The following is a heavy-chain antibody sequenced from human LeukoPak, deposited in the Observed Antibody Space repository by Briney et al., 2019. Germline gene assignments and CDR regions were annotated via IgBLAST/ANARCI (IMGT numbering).Heavy chain of an antibody. CDR1: GYTFTGYY. D-gene: IGHD2-15*01. CDR3: AREGSACGMDV. V-gene: IGHV1-46*01. Sequence: ASVTVSCKASGYTFTGYYMHWVRQAPGQGLEWMAIINPSNGGTSYAQKFQGRVTMTRDTSTSTVYMELSNLRSEDTAVYYCAREGSACGMDVWGQGTTVTVSS. J-gene: IGHJ6*02. CDR2: INPSNGGT.